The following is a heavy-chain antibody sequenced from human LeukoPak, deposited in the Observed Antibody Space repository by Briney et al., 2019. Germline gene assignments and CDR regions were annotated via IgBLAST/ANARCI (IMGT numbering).Heavy chain of an antibody. CDR3: ARDVSGMDV. CDR2: IWYDGSNK. J-gene: IGHJ6*04. D-gene: IGHD5/OR15-5a*01. CDR1: GFTFSSYG. Sequence: AGRSLRPSCAASGFTFSSYGMHWVRQAPGKGLEWVAVIWYDGSNKYYADSVKGRFTISRDNSKNTLYLQMNSLRAEDTAVYYCARDVSGMDVWGKGTTVTVSS. V-gene: IGHV3-33*01.